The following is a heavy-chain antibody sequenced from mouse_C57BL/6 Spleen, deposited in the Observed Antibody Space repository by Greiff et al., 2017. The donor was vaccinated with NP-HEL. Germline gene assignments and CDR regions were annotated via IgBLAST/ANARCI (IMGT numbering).Heavy chain of an antibody. Sequence: VQLQQSGAELMKPGASVKLSCKATGYTFTGYWIEWVKQRPGHGLEWIGEILPGSGCTNYNEKFKGKATFTADTSSNTAYMQLSSLTTEDSAIYYYARAIYYGNGYYFDYWGQGTTLTVSS. D-gene: IGHD2-1*01. V-gene: IGHV1-9*01. J-gene: IGHJ2*01. CDR1: GYTFTGYW. CDR3: ARAIYYGNGYYFDY. CDR2: ILPGSGCT.